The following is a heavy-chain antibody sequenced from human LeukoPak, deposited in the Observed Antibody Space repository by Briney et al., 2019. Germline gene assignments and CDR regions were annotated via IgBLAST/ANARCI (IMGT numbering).Heavy chain of an antibody. Sequence: GSLRLSCAASGFTFSSYGMSWVRQAPGKGLEWIGSIYYSGSTYYNPSLKSRVTISVDTSKNQFSLKLSSVTAADTAVYYCAKAAAGSQHSYYYYYYVDVWGTGTTVTISS. J-gene: IGHJ6*03. CDR3: AKAAAGSQHSYYYYYYVDV. D-gene: IGHD6-13*01. CDR1: GFTFSSYG. V-gene: IGHV4-38-2*01. CDR2: IYYSGST.